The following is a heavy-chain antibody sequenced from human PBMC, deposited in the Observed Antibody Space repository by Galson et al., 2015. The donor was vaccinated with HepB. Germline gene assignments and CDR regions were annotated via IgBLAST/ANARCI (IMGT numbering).Heavy chain of an antibody. CDR2: IWDDGSNK. Sequence: SLRLSCAASGFIFSSCAMHWVRQAPGTGLEWVAVIWDDGSNKHYADSVRGRFTISRDNSRNTLYLQMNNLRAEDTAVYYCVREKGEGGGDCLDYWGQGTLVTVSS. CDR3: VREKGEGGGDCLDY. J-gene: IGHJ4*02. V-gene: IGHV3-33*01. D-gene: IGHD2-21*02. CDR1: GFIFSSCA.